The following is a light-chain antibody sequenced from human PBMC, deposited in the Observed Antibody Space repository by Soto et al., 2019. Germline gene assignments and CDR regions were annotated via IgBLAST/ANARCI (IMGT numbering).Light chain of an antibody. V-gene: IGKV1-5*01. CDR1: QSISSW. J-gene: IGKJ2*01. Sequence: DIQMTQSPSTLSASVGDRVTITCRASQSISSWLAWYQQKPGKAPKLLIYDASSLESGVPSRFSGSGSGTEFTLTISSLXXDDFAXYYCQQYNSYSYTFGQGTKLEIK. CDR2: DAS. CDR3: QQYNSYSYT.